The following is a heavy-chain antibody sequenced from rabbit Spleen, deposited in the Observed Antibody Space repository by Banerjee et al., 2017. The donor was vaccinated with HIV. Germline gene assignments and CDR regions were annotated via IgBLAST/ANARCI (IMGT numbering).Heavy chain of an antibody. V-gene: IGHV1S45*01. Sequence: QEQLEESGGGLVQPEGSLTLTCTASGFSFSSNYYMCWVRQAPGKGLEWIACIYSSSSSSTYYASWAKGRFTCSKTSSTTVTLQMTSLTAADTATYWCARAANNIGYCAGLWGQGTLVT. J-gene: IGHJ4*01. CDR1: GFSFSSNYY. CDR3: ARAANNIGYCAGL. D-gene: IGHD1-1*01. CDR2: IYSSSSSST.